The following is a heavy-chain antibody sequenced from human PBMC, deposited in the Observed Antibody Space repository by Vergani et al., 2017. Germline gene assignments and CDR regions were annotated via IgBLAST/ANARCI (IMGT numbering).Heavy chain of an antibody. D-gene: IGHD4-23*01. CDR2: ISWNSGSI. CDR1: GFTFDDYA. Sequence: EVQLVESGGGLVQPGRSLRLSCAASGFTFDDYAMHWVRQAPGKGLEWVSGISWNSGSIGYADSVKGRFTISRDNAKNSLYLQMNSLRAEETALYYCAKDEGPMGGGNIGEYYFDYWGQGTLVTVSS. V-gene: IGHV3-9*01. CDR3: AKDEGPMGGGNIGEYYFDY. J-gene: IGHJ4*02.